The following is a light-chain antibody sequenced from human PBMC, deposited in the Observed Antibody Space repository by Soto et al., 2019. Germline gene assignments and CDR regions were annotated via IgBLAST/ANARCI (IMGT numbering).Light chain of an antibody. CDR1: QSVLYSSNNKNY. CDR3: QQYYSTPLT. Sequence: DLVLTQSPDSLAVSMSERATINCKSSQSVLYSSNNKNYLAWYQQKPGQPPKLLIYWASTRESGVPDRFSGSGSGTDFTLTISSLQAEDVAVYYCQQYYSTPLTFGGGTKVDIK. V-gene: IGKV4-1*01. CDR2: WAS. J-gene: IGKJ4*01.